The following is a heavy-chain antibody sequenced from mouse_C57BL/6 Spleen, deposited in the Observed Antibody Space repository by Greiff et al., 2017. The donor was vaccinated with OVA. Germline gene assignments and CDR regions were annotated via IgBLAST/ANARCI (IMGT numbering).Heavy chain of an antibody. J-gene: IGHJ4*01. CDR2: ISNLAYSI. D-gene: IGHD2-10*02. CDR1: GFTFSDYG. V-gene: IGHV5-15*01. Sequence: EVQLVESGGGLVQPGGSLKLSCAASGFTFSDYGMAWVRQAPRKGPEWVAFISNLAYSIYYADTVTGRFTISRENAKNTLYLEMSSLRSEDTAMYYCARQGEYGNYYAMDYWGQGTSVTVSS. CDR3: ARQGEYGNYYAMDY.